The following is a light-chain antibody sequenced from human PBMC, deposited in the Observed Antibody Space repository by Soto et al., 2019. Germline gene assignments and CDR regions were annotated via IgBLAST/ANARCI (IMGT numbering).Light chain of an antibody. CDR1: QGIRNP. J-gene: IGKJ5*01. CDR3: QQVDSYSIT. CDR2: LAS. Sequence: IQLTQSPSSLSASVGDRVTITCRASQGIRNPLAWYQQKPGKGPKLLIYLASTLQSGVPSRFSGSGSGTDFTLTISSLQPEDFATYYCQQVDSYSITFGQGTRLEIK. V-gene: IGKV1-9*01.